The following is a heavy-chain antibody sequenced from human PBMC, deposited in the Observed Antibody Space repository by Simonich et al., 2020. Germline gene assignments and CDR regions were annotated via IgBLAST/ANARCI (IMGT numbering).Heavy chain of an antibody. Sequence: QLQLQESGPGLVKPSETLSLTCTVSGGSISSSSYYWGWIRQPPGKGLEWIGSIYYRVGTYYNPSLKSRVTISVDTSKNQFSLKLSSVTAADTAVYYCARHAGFAFDIWGQGTMVTVSS. CDR1: GGSISSSSYY. V-gene: IGHV4-39*01. CDR3: ARHAGFAFDI. CDR2: IYYRVGT. J-gene: IGHJ3*02. D-gene: IGHD6-13*01.